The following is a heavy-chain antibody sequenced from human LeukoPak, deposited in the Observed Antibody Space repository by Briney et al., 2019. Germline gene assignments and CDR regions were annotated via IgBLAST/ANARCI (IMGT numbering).Heavy chain of an antibody. CDR3: ARDPQQLVGATGGGFNF. V-gene: IGHV1-18*01. J-gene: IGHJ4*02. CDR1: GYTFTSYG. D-gene: IGHD1-26*01. CDR2: LSAYNGNT. Sequence: ASVKVSCKASGYTFTSYGISWVRQAPGQGLEWMGWLSAYNGNTNYAQKLQGRVTMTTDTSTSTAYMELRSLRSDDTAVYYCARDPQQLVGATGGGFNFWGQGTLVTVSS.